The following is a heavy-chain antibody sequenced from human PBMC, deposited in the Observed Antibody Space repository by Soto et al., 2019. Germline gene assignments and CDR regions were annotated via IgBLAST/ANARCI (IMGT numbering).Heavy chain of an antibody. Sequence: EVQLLESGGGLVQPGGSLRLSCAASGFTFSNFHMSWVRQAPGKGLEWVSSISNSGGETYYIDSVKGRFSISRDNSRNTLYLQMNRLRAEDTAGYYCSKRHEGWGAVDLLGQGTLVTVSS. CDR3: SKRHEGWGAVDL. V-gene: IGHV3-23*01. D-gene: IGHD1-26*01. J-gene: IGHJ5*02. CDR1: GFTFSNFH. CDR2: ISNSGGET.